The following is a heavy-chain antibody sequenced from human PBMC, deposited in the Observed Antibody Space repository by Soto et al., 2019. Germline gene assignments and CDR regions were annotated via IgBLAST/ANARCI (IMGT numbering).Heavy chain of an antibody. CDR1: GFTFSSYS. V-gene: IGHV3-48*02. D-gene: IGHD3-16*02. Sequence: GGSLRLSCAASGFTFSSYSMNWVRQAPGKGLEWVSYISSSSSTIYYADSVKGRFTISRDNAKNSLYLQMNSLRDEDTAVYYCARGGGYDYVWGSYRPPVDYWGQGTLVTVSS. CDR2: ISSSSSTI. J-gene: IGHJ4*02. CDR3: ARGGGYDYVWGSYRPPVDY.